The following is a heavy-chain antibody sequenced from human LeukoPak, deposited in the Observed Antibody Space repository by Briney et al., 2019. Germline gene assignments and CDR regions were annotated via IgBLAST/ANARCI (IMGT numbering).Heavy chain of an antibody. CDR3: AMAPNWNPYCVHV. V-gene: IGHV3-33*01. CDR1: GFIFSSYN. D-gene: IGHD1-20*01. J-gene: IGHJ6*03. CDR2: IWYDGSNN. Sequence: PGGSLRLSCAASGFIFSSYNMFWVRQAPGKGLEWLAVIWYDGSNNYYAESVKGRFIISRDTSKNTLYLQMNSLRAEDTAMYYCAMAPNWNPYCVHVWGKGTTVTVSS.